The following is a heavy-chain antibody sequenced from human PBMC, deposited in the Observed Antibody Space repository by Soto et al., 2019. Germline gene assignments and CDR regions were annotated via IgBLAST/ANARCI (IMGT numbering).Heavy chain of an antibody. D-gene: IGHD6-19*01. CDR1: GGSISSYY. CDR2: IYYSGST. Sequence: QVQLQESSQGLVKPSETLSLTCTVSGGSISSYYWSWIRQPPGKGLEWIGYIYYSGSTNYNPSLKSRVTISVDTSKNQFSLKLSSVTAADTAVYYCARVRWTVAGPGHFDYWGQGTLVTVSS. V-gene: IGHV4-59*01. J-gene: IGHJ4*02. CDR3: ARVRWTVAGPGHFDY.